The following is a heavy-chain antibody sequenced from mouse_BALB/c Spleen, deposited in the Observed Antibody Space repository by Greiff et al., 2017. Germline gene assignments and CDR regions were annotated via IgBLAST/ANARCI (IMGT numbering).Heavy chain of an antibody. CDR2: ISSGGSYT. D-gene: IGHD2-14*01. J-gene: IGHJ3*01. CDR3: ARHYRYDEAWFAY. CDR1: GFTFSSYA. V-gene: IGHV5-9-3*01. Sequence: EVQRVESGGGLVKPGGSLKLSCAASGFTFSSYAMSWVRQTPEKRLEWVATISSGGSYTYYPDSVKGRFTISRDNAKNTLYLQMSSLRSEDTAMYYCARHYRYDEAWFAYWGQGTLVTVSA.